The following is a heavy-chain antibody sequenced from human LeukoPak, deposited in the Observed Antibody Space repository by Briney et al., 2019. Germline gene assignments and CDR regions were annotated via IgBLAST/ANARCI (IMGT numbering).Heavy chain of an antibody. V-gene: IGHV1-69*04. J-gene: IGHJ3*02. D-gene: IGHD5-18*01. CDR3: ARDQGWIRPDAFDI. CDR1: GCTFSSYA. Sequence: GSSVKVSCKASGCTFSSYAISWLRQAPGQGLEWMGRIIPILGIANYAQKFQGRVTITADKSTSTAYMELSSLRSEDTAVYYCARDQGWIRPDAFDIWGQGTMVTVSS. CDR2: IIPILGIA.